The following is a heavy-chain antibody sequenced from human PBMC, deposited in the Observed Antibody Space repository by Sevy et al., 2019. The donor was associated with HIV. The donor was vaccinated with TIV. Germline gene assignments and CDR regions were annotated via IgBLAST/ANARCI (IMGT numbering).Heavy chain of an antibody. CDR2: INGDGSST. CDR3: ARWRAVAGSPDAFDI. V-gene: IGHV3-74*01. Sequence: GGSLRLSCAASGFTFSSYWMHWVRQAPGKGLMWVSRINGDGSSTSYANSVKGRFTISRDNAKNTLYLQMNSLRAEDTAVYYCARWRAVAGSPDAFDIWGQGTMVTVS. D-gene: IGHD6-19*01. CDR1: GFTFSSYW. J-gene: IGHJ3*02.